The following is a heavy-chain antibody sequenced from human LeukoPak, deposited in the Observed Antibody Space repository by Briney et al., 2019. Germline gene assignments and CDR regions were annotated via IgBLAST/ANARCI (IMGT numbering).Heavy chain of an antibody. V-gene: IGHV5-51*01. Sequence: GESLKISCKGSGYSFSSKWIGWVRQMPGKGLGWMGIIYPGDSDTRYSPSFQGQVTTSADKSISTAYLQWSSLKASDTAMYYCARLVVRGVIMYYFDYWGQGSLVTVSS. CDR3: ARLVVRGVIMYYFDY. J-gene: IGHJ4*02. D-gene: IGHD3-10*02. CDR2: IYPGDSDT. CDR1: GYSFSSKW.